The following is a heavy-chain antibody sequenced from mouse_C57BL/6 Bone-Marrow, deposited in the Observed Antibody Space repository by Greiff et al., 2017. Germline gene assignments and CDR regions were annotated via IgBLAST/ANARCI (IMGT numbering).Heavy chain of an antibody. CDR2: LDPEDGDT. V-gene: IGHV14-1*01. Sequence: VHVKQSGAELVRPGASVKLSCTASGFNIKDYYMHWVKQRPEQGLEWIGRLDPEDGDTEYAPKFQGKATMTADTSSNTAYLQLSSLTSEDTAVYYCTTYYYGSSPDYWGQGTTLTVSS. J-gene: IGHJ2*01. CDR1: GFNIKDYY. CDR3: TTYYYGSSPDY. D-gene: IGHD1-1*01.